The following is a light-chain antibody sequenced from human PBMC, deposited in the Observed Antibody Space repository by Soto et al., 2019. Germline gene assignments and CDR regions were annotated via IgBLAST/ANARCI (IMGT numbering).Light chain of an antibody. CDR1: SDHSSYI. CDR3: ETWTSNTRV. CDR2: LERSGTY. Sequence: QLVLTQSSSAAASLGSSVKLTCTLGSDHSSYIIAWHQQQPGQAPRFLMKLERSGTYNKGSGVPDRFSGSSSGADRYLTISNLQSEDEAGYYCETWTSNTRVFGGGTKLTVL. V-gene: IGLV4-60*03. J-gene: IGLJ3*02.